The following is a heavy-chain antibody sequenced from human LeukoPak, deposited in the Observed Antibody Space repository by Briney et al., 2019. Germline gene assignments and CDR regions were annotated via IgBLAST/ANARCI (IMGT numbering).Heavy chain of an antibody. CDR1: GFTFSTYA. Sequence: GGSLRLSCAASGFTFSTYALNWVRPAPGKGLGWVSTISATGGSTYYADSVKGRFTLSRDTSKNTMYVRMTRLRGAETSVYYCVSHSRTAVSFEQWGQGTLVTVSS. J-gene: IGHJ1*01. D-gene: IGHD3/OR15-3a*01. CDR3: VSHSRTAVSFEQ. CDR2: ISATGGST. V-gene: IGHV3-23*01.